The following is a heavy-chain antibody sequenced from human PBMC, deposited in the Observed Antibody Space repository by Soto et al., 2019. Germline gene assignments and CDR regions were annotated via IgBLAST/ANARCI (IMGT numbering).Heavy chain of an antibody. D-gene: IGHD3-16*01. Sequence: RRLSCADSGFTFSFYAMHWVRQAPGKGLEWVAVISYNGRNKHYVDSVKGRFTISRDNSQDTLYLQMDSLRPDDTAVYYCARQAKIGDRSQFYFDSWGQGTLVTVSS. CDR1: GFTFSFYA. V-gene: IGHV3-30*04. J-gene: IGHJ4*02. CDR2: ISYNGRNK. CDR3: ARQAKIGDRSQFYFDS.